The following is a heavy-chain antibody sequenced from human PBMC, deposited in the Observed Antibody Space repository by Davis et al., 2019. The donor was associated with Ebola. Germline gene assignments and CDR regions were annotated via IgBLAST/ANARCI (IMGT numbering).Heavy chain of an antibody. D-gene: IGHD2-2*02. CDR3: ARGFRDIVVVPAAIWHYGMDV. V-gene: IGHV1-8*01. CDR2: MNPNSGNT. J-gene: IGHJ6*02. Sequence: ASVKVSCKASGYIFTSYDINWVRQATGQGLEWMGWMNPNSGNTGYAQKFQGRVTMTRNTSISTAYMELSSLRSEDTAVYYCARGFRDIVVVPAAIWHYGMDVWGQGTTVTVSS. CDR1: GYIFTSYD.